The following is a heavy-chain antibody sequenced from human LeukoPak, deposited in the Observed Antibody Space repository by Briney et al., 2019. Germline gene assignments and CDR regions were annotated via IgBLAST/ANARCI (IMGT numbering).Heavy chain of an antibody. Sequence: LSLTCAVSGGSISSSNWWSWVRQPPGKGLEWVSYISSSGSTIYYADSVKGRFTISRDNAKNSLYLQMNSLRAEDTAVYYCARDLSGGSRDYYFDYWGQGTLVTVSS. D-gene: IGHD3-16*01. V-gene: IGHV3-48*03. CDR2: ISSSGSTI. CDR1: GGSISSSN. CDR3: ARDLSGGSRDYYFDY. J-gene: IGHJ4*02.